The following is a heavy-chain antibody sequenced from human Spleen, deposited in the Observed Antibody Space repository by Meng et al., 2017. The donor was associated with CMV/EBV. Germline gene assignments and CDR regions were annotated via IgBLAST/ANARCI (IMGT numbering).Heavy chain of an antibody. CDR2: ISSSGSTI. CDR1: GFTFSDYY. CDR3: ASSGVGYCSSTGCYTAYYCYSMDV. D-gene: IGHD2-2*02. V-gene: IGHV3-11*01. Sequence: GESLKISCAASGFTFSDYYMSWIRQAPGKGLEWVSYISSSGSTIYYADSVKGRFTISRDNAKNSLYLQMNSLRAEDTAVYYCASSGVGYCSSTGCYTAYYCYSMDVWGQGTTVTVSS. J-gene: IGHJ6*02.